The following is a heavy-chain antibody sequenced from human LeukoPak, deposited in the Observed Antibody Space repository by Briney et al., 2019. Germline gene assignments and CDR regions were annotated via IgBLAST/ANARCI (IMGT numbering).Heavy chain of an antibody. CDR2: INQDGSEN. V-gene: IGHV3-7*01. J-gene: IGHJ4*02. CDR1: GFTFSSYE. Sequence: GGSLRLSCAASGFTFSSYEMNWVRQAPGKGLEWVANINQDGSENYYVDSVKGRFSISRDNAKNSLYLQMNSLRAEDTDMYYCVTGRGSNGHGHWGQGTLVTVSS. D-gene: IGHD3-10*01. CDR3: VTGRGSNGHGH.